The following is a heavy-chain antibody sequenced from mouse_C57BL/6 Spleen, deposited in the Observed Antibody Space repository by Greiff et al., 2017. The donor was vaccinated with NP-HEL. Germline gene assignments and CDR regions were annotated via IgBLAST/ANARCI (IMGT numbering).Heavy chain of an antibody. CDR2: ISSGSSTI. Sequence: EVKVVESGGGLVKPGGSLKLSCAASGFTFSDYGMHWVRQAPEKGLEWVAYISSGSSTIYYADTVKGRFTISRDNAKNTLFLQMTSLRSKDTAMYYCAKEAGYYVNYWGQGTTLTVSS. J-gene: IGHJ2*01. CDR1: GFTFSDYG. V-gene: IGHV5-17*01. D-gene: IGHD2-3*01. CDR3: AKEAGYYVNY.